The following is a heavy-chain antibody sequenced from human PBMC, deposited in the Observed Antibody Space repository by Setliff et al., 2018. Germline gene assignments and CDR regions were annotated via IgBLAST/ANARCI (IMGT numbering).Heavy chain of an antibody. D-gene: IGHD3-3*01. CDR3: ARDKRQYNFWSGYYGSWGNYFGY. Sequence: PSETLSLTCTVSGGSISSGNYYWGWIRQPPGKGLEWIGSIYYSGSTYYNPSLKSRVNISVDTSKNQFSLKLSSVTAADTAVYYCARDKRQYNFWSGYYGSWGNYFGYWGQGTLVTVSS. V-gene: IGHV4-39*07. CDR2: IYYSGST. CDR1: GGSISSGNYY. J-gene: IGHJ4*02.